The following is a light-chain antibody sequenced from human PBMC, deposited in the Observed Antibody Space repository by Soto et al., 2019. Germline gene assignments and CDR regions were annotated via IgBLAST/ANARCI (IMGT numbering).Light chain of an antibody. CDR3: QQRSNWPPIT. Sequence: EIVLTQSPATLSLSPGERATLSCRASQSFSIYLAWYQQRPGQAPRLLIYDASNRATGIPARFSGSGSGTDFTLTISSLEPEDFAVYYCQQRSNWPPITFGQGTRLEI. CDR1: QSFSIY. J-gene: IGKJ5*01. V-gene: IGKV3-11*01. CDR2: DAS.